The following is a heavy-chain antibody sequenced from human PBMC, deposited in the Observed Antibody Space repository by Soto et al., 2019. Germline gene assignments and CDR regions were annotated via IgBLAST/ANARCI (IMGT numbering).Heavy chain of an antibody. V-gene: IGHV4-31*03. J-gene: IGHJ6*02. Sequence: SSETLSLTCTVSGGSISSGGYYWSWIRQHPGKGLEWIGYIYYSGSTYYNPSLKSRVTISVDTSKNQFSLKLSSVTAADTAVYYCARDYRYYYGMDVWGQGTTVTVSS. CDR3: ARDYRYYYGMDV. D-gene: IGHD1-26*01. CDR2: IYYSGST. CDR1: GGSISSGGYY.